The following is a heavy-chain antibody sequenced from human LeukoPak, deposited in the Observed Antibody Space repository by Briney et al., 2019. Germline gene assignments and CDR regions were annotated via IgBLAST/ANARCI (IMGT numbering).Heavy chain of an antibody. Sequence: GGSLRLSCAASGFTFSSYAMSWVRQAPGKGLEWVSAISGSGGSTYYADSVKGRFTISRDNSKNTLYLQMNSRRAEDTAVYYCAKVYSSGWYYFDYWGQGTLVTVSS. CDR2: ISGSGGST. V-gene: IGHV3-23*01. D-gene: IGHD6-19*01. CDR3: AKVYSSGWYYFDY. J-gene: IGHJ4*02. CDR1: GFTFSSYA.